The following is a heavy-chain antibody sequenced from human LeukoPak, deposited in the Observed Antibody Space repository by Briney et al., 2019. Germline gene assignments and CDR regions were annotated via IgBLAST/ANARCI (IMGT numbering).Heavy chain of an antibody. D-gene: IGHD6-13*01. CDR2: IKQDGSEK. CDR1: GFTFSSYW. CDR3: ARDRGYSSSWYEGWFDP. V-gene: IGHV3-7*01. Sequence: GGSLRLSCAASGFTFSSYWMSWVRQAPGKGLEWAANIKQDGSEKYYVDSVKGRFTISRDNAKNSLYLQMNSLRAEDTAVYYCARDRGYSSSWYEGWFDPWGQGTLVTVSS. J-gene: IGHJ5*02.